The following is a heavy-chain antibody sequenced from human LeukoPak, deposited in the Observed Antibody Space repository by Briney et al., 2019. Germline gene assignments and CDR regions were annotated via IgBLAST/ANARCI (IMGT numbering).Heavy chain of an antibody. CDR2: IYYSGST. V-gene: IGHV4-59*01. D-gene: IGHD1-7*01. J-gene: IGHJ4*02. CDR1: GGSISSYY. Sequence: SETLSLTCTVSGGSISSYYWSWIRQPPGKGLEWIGYIYYSGSTNYSPSLKSRVTISVDTSKNQFSLKLSSVTAADTAVYYCARSGGTTSFSWGLDYWGQETLVTVSS. CDR3: ARSGGTTSFSWGLDY.